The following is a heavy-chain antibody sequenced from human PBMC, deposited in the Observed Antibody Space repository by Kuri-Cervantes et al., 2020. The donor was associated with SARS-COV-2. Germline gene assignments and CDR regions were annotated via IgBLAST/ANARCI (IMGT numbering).Heavy chain of an antibody. CDR2: LWYEGSNK. D-gene: IGHD2-21*01. J-gene: IGHJ4*02. CDR1: GFTFSSYG. V-gene: IGHV3-30*02. Sequence: GGSLRPSCAASGFTFSSYGLHWVRQAQGKGLGWVAVLWYEGSNKYYADSVTGRFPISRDNSKNTMYLHMKSLRSEDTAMYYCAKDRVGVQDFWGQGTLVTVSS. CDR3: AKDRVGVQDF.